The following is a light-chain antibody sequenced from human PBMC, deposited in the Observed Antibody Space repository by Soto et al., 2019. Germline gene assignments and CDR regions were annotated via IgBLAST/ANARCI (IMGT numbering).Light chain of an antibody. CDR1: SSDVGGYSY. V-gene: IGLV2-11*01. J-gene: IGLJ1*01. CDR3: CSYAGTYTLV. CDR2: DVS. Sequence: QSALTQPRSVSGSPGQSVTISCTGTSSDVGGYSYVSWYQQHPGKAPKVMIYDVSKRPSGVRDRFSGSKSGNTASLTISGLQAEDEADYYCCSYAGTYTLVFGSGTKVTVL.